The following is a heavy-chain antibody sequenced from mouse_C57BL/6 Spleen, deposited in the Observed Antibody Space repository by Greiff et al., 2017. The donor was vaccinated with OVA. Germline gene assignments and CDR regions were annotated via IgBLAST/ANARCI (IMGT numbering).Heavy chain of an antibody. Sequence: QVQLQQPGAELVKPGASVKMSCKASGYTFTSYWITWVKQRPGQGLEWIGDIYPGSGSTNYNEKFKSKATLTVDTSSSTAYMQLSRLTSEDSAVYYCARFLYSSDHYYAMDYWGQGTSVTVSS. CDR1: GYTFTSYW. CDR2: IYPGSGST. J-gene: IGHJ4*01. V-gene: IGHV1-55*01. CDR3: ARFLYSSDHYYAMDY. D-gene: IGHD3-2*02.